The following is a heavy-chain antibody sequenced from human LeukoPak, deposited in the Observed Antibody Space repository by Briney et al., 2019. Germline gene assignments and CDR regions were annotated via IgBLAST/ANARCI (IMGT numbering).Heavy chain of an antibody. Sequence: PSETLSLTCAVYGGSFSGYYWSWIRQPPGKGLEWIGEINHSGSTNYNPSLKSRVTISVDTSKNQFSLKLSSVTAADTAVYYCARSTVSKSSSGLPQNWFDPRGQGTLVTVSS. CDR3: ARSTVSKSSSGLPQNWFDP. CDR2: INHSGST. CDR1: GGSFSGYY. J-gene: IGHJ5*02. V-gene: IGHV4-34*01. D-gene: IGHD6-6*01.